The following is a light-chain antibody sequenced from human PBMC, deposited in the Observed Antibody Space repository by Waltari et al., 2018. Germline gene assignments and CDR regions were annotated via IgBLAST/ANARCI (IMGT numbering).Light chain of an antibody. J-gene: IGLJ2*01. CDR1: SSDVGSYNY. CDR2: KVT. CDR3: SSYAGSNNVI. Sequence: QSALTQPPSASGSRGQSVTISCTGTSSDVGSYNYASWYQQHPGKAPKLMIAKVTKRPSGFPDRFSGSKSGNTASLTVSGLQAEDEADYYCSSYAGSNNVIFGGGTRLTVL. V-gene: IGLV2-8*01.